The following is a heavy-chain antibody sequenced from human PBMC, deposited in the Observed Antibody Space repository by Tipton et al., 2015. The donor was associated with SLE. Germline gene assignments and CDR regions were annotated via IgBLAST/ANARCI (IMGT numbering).Heavy chain of an antibody. CDR2: IYYSGST. V-gene: IGHV4-39*07. CDR3: ARDMRGGLFFDY. J-gene: IGHJ4*02. Sequence: TFSSYAMSWVRQPPGKGLEWIGSIYYSGSTYYNPSLKSRVTISVDKSKNHFSLRLTSVTAADTAVYYCARDMRGGLFFDYWGQGTLVTVSS. CDR1: TFSSYA. D-gene: IGHD2-15*01.